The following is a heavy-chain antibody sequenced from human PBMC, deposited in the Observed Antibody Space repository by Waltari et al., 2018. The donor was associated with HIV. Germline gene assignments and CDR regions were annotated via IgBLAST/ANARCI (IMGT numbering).Heavy chain of an antibody. V-gene: IGHV4-61*02. CDR3: ARGVVGGYDLGNNWFDP. D-gene: IGHD5-12*01. J-gene: IGHJ5*02. CDR2: LYTSGST. CDR1: GGSISSGSYH. Sequence: QLQESGPGLVKPSQTLSLTCTVSGGSISSGSYHWSWIRQPAGKGLEWIGRLYTSGSTDYNPARKSRATISGDTSKNQFSLKLSSVTAADTAVYYCARGVVGGYDLGNNWFDPWGQGTLVTVSS.